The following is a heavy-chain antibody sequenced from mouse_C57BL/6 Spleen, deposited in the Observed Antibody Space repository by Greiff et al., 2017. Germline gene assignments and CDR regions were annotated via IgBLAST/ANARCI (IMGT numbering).Heavy chain of an antibody. CDR2: IHPGSGST. CDR3: ARKDIAAEAMDY. D-gene: IGHD3-3*01. Sequence: QVQLQQSGAELVKPGASVKMSCKASGYTFTSYWITWVKQRPGQGLEWNGDIHPGSGSTNYNDKFKSKATVTVDISSSTAYMQLSSLTSEDSAVYYCARKDIAAEAMDYWGQGTSVTVSS. CDR1: GYTFTSYW. J-gene: IGHJ4*01. V-gene: IGHV1-55*01.